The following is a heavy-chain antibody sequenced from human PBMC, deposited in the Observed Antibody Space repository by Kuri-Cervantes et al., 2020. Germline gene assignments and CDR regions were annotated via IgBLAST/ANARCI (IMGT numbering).Heavy chain of an antibody. Sequence: GESLKISCAAAGFTFSSYAMSWVRQAPGKGLEWVSAFSANGDIRYYADSVKGRFTISRDNSKNTLYLQMNSLRAEDTAVYYCAREMITITTFFDFWGQGTLVTGYS. J-gene: IGHJ4*02. CDR3: AREMITITTFFDF. V-gene: IGHV3-23*01. CDR1: GFTFSSYA. D-gene: IGHD4-11*01. CDR2: FSANGDIR.